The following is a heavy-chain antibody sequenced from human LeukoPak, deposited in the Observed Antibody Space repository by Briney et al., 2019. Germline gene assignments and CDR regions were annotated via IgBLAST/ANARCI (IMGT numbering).Heavy chain of an antibody. J-gene: IGHJ4*02. D-gene: IGHD3-22*01. CDR3: AKGTYYDSSGYQGDY. CDR1: GFTFSNYW. Sequence: GGSLRLSCAASGFTFSNYWMHWVRQAPGKGLVWVSRISSDGSSTNYADSVEGRFTISRDNSKNTLYLQMNSLRPEDTAVYYCAKGTYYDSSGYQGDYWGQGTLVTVSS. CDR2: ISSDGSST. V-gene: IGHV3-74*01.